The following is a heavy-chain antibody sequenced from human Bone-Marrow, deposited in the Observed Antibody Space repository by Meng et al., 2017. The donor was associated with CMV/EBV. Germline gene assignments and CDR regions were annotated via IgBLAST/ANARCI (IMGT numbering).Heavy chain of an antibody. CDR2: ISWDGGST. D-gene: IGHD3-16*02. V-gene: IGHV3-43D*03. CDR3: AKDEGVRLRLGELSLSLGH. Sequence: GESLKISCAASGFTFDDYAMHWVRQAPGKGLEWVSLISWDGGSTYYADSVKGRFTISRDNSKNSLYLQMNSLRAEDTALYYCAKDEGVRLRLGELSLSLGHWGQGTRVTVCS. CDR1: GFTFDDYA. J-gene: IGHJ4*02.